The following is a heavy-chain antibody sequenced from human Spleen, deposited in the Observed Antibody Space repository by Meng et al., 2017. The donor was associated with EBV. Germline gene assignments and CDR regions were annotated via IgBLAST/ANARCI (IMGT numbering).Heavy chain of an antibody. CDR2: INESGIT. CDR1: GESFSGHY. V-gene: IGHV4-34*01. Sequence: QVHIHQWGAGLLKPSEPLSLPCAPYGESFSGHYWTWIRQPPGKGLEWIGEINESGITNYNPSLKSRVTLSIDTSERHFSLNLSSVTAADTAVYYCARQSTYRLLDPWGQGTLVTVSS. D-gene: IGHD3-16*02. CDR3: ARQSTYRLLDP. J-gene: IGHJ5*02.